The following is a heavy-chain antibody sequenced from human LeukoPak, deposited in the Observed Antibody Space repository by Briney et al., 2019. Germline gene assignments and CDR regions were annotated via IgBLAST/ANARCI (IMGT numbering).Heavy chain of an antibody. CDR3: TTVLVRSNYYYYGMDV. V-gene: IGHV3-15*01. J-gene: IGHJ6*02. Sequence: GGTLRLSCATSGFTFSDAWMTWVRQGPGKGLEWVGRIKSKFDGETTNYAAHVRGKFTISRDDSKNTVYLQINSLKTEDTAVYYCTTVLVRSNYYYYGMDVWGQGTPVTVSS. D-gene: IGHD2/OR15-2a*01. CDR2: IKSKFDGETT. CDR1: GFTFSDAW.